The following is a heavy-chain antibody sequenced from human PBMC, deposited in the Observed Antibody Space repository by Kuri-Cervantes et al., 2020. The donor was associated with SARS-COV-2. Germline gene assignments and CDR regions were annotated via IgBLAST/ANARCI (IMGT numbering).Heavy chain of an antibody. Sequence: SVKVSCKASGGTFSSYAISWVRQAPGQGLEWMGRIIPILGTANYAQKFQGRVTITADKSTSTAYMELSSLRSEDTAVYYCARSYSNYVGYYYYYMDVRGKETTVTVS. J-gene: IGHJ6*03. D-gene: IGHD4-11*01. CDR2: IIPILGTA. CDR1: GGTFSSYA. V-gene: IGHV1-69*04. CDR3: ARSYSNYVGYYYYYMDV.